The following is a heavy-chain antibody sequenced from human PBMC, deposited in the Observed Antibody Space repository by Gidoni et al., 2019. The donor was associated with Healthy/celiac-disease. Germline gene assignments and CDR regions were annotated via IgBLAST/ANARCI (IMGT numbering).Heavy chain of an antibody. J-gene: IGHJ4*02. CDR3: ARDRSYYDSSGLNGFL. D-gene: IGHD3-22*01. CDR2: ISGSSSYI. CDR1: GFTFSSYS. V-gene: IGHV3-21*01. Sequence: EVQLVESGGGLVKPGGSLRLSCAASGFTFSSYSMNWVRQAPGKGLEWVSCISGSSSYIYYADSVKGRFTISRDNANNSLYLQMNSLRAEDTAVYYCARDRSYYDSSGLNGFLWGQGTLVTVSS.